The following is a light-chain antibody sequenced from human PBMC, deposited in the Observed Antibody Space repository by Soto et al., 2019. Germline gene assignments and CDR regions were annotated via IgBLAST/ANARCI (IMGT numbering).Light chain of an antibody. CDR2: KSF. V-gene: IGKV2-24*01. Sequence: DIVMTQTPLSSPVTLGQPASISCRSSQSLVHSDGDTYLHWLQQRPGQPPRLLIYKSFKRVSGVPDRFTGSGSGTEFTLKISRVAAEDVGTYYCMQQKQWPFTFGGGTKVEIK. J-gene: IGKJ4*01. CDR3: MQQKQWPFT. CDR1: QSLVHSDGDTY.